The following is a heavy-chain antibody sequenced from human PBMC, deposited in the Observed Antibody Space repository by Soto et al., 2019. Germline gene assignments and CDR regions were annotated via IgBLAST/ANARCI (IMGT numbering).Heavy chain of an antibody. CDR2: ITYSGVST. D-gene: IGHD1-20*01. CDR3: AKLYKHAWPIDY. Sequence: GGSLRLSCAASGFTFSSYAMSWVRQAPGRGLEWVSTITYSGVSTYYTDSVQGRFTISRDNSKNTLFLQMNSLRAEDTAVYYCAKLYKHAWPIDYWGQGTLVTVSS. CDR1: GFTFSSYA. J-gene: IGHJ4*02. V-gene: IGHV3-23*01.